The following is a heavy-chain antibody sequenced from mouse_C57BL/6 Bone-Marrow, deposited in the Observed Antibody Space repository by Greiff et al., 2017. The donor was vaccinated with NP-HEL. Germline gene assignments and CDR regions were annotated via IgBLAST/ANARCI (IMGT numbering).Heavy chain of an antibody. J-gene: IGHJ3*01. CDR1: GYTFTSYW. CDR2: IYPGNSDT. CDR3: KRGILWLRRSWFAY. D-gene: IGHD2-2*01. Sequence: EVQLQQSGTVLARPGASVKLSCKTSGYTFTSYWMHWVKQRPGQGLEWIGAIYPGNSDTSYNQKFKGKAKLTAVKSASTAYMELSSLTNEDSAVYYCKRGILWLRRSWFAYWGQGTLVTVSA. V-gene: IGHV1-5*01.